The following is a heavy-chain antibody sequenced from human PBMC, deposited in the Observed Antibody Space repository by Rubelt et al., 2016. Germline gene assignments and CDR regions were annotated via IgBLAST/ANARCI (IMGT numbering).Heavy chain of an antibody. J-gene: IGHJ4*02. Sequence: EVQLVESGGVLVQPEGSLRLSCAASGFTFSNYAMTWIRQAPGKGLEWVSGISGSGGSTYYADSVRGRFTISRDNSKITLFLQMNSLRADDTAVDYCAKQAGGNADYWGQGTLVTVSS. D-gene: IGHD4-23*01. CDR1: GFTFSNYA. V-gene: IGHV3-23*04. CDR2: ISGSGGST. CDR3: AKQAGGNADY.